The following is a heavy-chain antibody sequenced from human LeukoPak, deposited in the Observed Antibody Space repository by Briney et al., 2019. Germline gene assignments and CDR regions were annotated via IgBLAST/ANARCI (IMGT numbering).Heavy chain of an antibody. V-gene: IGHV1-2*02. CDR3: ARKLRWGMNWFDP. Sequence: GASVKVSCKASGYTFTGHYMHWVRQAPGQGLEWMGWINPNSGGTNYAQKFQGRVTMTRDTSISTAYMELSRLRSDDTAVYYCARKLRWGMNWFDPWGQGTLVTVSS. J-gene: IGHJ5*02. D-gene: IGHD3-10*02. CDR1: GYTFTGHY. CDR2: INPNSGGT.